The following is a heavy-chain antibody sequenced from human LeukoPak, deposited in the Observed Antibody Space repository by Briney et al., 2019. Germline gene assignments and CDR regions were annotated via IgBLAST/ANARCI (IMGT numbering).Heavy chain of an antibody. V-gene: IGHV3-30-3*01. Sequence: HPGGSLRLSCAASGFTFSSYAMHWVRQAPGKGLEWVAVISYDGSNKYYADSVKGRFTISRDNSKNTLYLQMNSLRAEDTAVYYCARVPRIVVDTTTTYWGQGTLVTVSS. CDR2: ISYDGSNK. D-gene: IGHD3-22*01. J-gene: IGHJ4*02. CDR3: ARVPRIVVDTTTTY. CDR1: GFTFSSYA.